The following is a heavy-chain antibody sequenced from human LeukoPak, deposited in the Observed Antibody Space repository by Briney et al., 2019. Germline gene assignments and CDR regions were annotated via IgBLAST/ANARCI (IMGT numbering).Heavy chain of an antibody. CDR3: ARGPRTATSGYYYFDY. J-gene: IGHJ4*02. CDR2: VSYDGSNK. V-gene: IGHV3-30-3*01. CDR1: GFTFSSFA. Sequence: GRSLRLSCAASGFTFSSFAMHWVRQAPGRGLEGVAVVSYDGSNKYYEDSVKGRFTISRDNSNNTLYLQMSSLRAEDTAVYYCARGPRTATSGYYYFDYWGQGTLVTVSS. D-gene: IGHD3-22*01.